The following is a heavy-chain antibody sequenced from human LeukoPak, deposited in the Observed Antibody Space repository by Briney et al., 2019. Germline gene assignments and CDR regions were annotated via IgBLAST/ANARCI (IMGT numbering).Heavy chain of an antibody. CDR3: AKDMTPYYYGSGSYGGSGRAFDI. Sequence: PGGSLRLSCAASGFTFDDYAMHWVRQAPGKGLEWVSGISWNSGSIGYADSVKGRFTISRDNAKNSLYLQMNSLRAEDTALYYCAKDMTPYYYGSGSYGGSGRAFDIWGQGTMVTVSS. CDR1: GFTFDDYA. CDR2: ISWNSGSI. V-gene: IGHV3-9*01. J-gene: IGHJ3*02. D-gene: IGHD3-10*01.